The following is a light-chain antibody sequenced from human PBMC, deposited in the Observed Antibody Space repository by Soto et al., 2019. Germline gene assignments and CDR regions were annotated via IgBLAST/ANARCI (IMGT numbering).Light chain of an antibody. CDR2: AAS. V-gene: IGKV1-39*01. CDR1: QSISSY. J-gene: IGKJ4*01. Sequence: DLQMTQSPSSLSASVGDRVTITCRASQSISSYLNWYQQKPGTAHKLLIYAASILQSGVPSRFSGSGSWKDFTLTISSLQPEDFATYYCQQSYSTPPLFGGGTKVEIK. CDR3: QQSYSTPPL.